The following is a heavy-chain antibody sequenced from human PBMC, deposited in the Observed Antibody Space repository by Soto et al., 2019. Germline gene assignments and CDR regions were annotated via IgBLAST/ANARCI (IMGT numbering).Heavy chain of an antibody. CDR3: ARAVSYCGSTSCYTNWCDP. CDR1: GGSISSYY. D-gene: IGHD2-2*02. CDR2: IYYSGST. Sequence: PSETLSLTCTVSGGSISSYYWSWIRQPPGKGLEWIGDIYYSGSTNYNPSLKSRVTISVDTSKNQFSLQLSSVTAADTAVYYCARAVSYCGSTSCYTNWCDPWGQGTLFTVS. J-gene: IGHJ5*02. V-gene: IGHV4-59*01.